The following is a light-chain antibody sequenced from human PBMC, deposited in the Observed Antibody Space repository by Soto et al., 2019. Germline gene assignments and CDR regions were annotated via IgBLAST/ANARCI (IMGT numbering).Light chain of an antibody. Sequence: EIMLKQSPATLSLSPGARATLSCRASQSVNGLLGWYQQKPGQAPRLLISDASNRATGIPARFSGSGFETDFTLTISSLEPEDFAVYYCQQRISWPLTFGGGTKVDIK. CDR1: QSVNGL. CDR3: QQRISWPLT. V-gene: IGKV3-11*01. CDR2: DAS. J-gene: IGKJ4*01.